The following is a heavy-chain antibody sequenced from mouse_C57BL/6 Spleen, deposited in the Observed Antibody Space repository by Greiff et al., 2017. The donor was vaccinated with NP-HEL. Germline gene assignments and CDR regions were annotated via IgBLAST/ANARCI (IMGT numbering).Heavy chain of an antibody. CDR2: INYDGSST. Sequence: EVQLVESEGGLVQPGSSMKLSCTASGFTFSDYYMAWVRQVPEKGLEWVANINYDGSSTYYLDSLKSRFIISRDNAKNILYLQMSSLKSEDTATYYCARENYYGSSYDAMDYWGQGTSVTVSS. CDR3: ARENYYGSSYDAMDY. D-gene: IGHD1-1*01. CDR1: GFTFSDYY. J-gene: IGHJ4*01. V-gene: IGHV5-16*01.